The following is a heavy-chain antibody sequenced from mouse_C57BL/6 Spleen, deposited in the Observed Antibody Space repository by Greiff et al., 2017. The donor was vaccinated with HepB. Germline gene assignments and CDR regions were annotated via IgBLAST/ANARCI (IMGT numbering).Heavy chain of an antibody. CDR2: IWTGGGT. CDR1: GFSLTSYA. CDR3: ARNNYYGSSWGFAY. V-gene: IGHV2-9-1*01. Sequence: VHLVESGPGLVAPSQSLSITCTVSGFSLTSYAISWVRQPPGKGLEWLGVIWTGGGTNYNSALKSRLSISKDNSKSQVFLKMNSLQTDDTARYYCARNNYYGSSWGFAYWGQGTLVTVSA. J-gene: IGHJ3*01. D-gene: IGHD1-1*01.